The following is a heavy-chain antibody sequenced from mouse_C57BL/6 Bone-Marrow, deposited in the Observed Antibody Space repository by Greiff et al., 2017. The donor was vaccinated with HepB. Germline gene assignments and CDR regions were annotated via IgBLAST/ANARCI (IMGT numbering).Heavy chain of an antibody. CDR3: ARDCYYYGSSYFAY. J-gene: IGHJ3*01. Sequence: EVQGVESGGGLVKPGGSLKLSCAASGFTFSSYAMSWVRQTPEKRLEWVATISDGGSYTYYPDNVKGRFTISRDNAKNNLYLQMSHLKSEDTAMYYCARDCYYYGSSYFAYWGQGTLVTVSA. D-gene: IGHD1-1*01. CDR1: GFTFSSYA. CDR2: ISDGGSYT. V-gene: IGHV5-4*01.